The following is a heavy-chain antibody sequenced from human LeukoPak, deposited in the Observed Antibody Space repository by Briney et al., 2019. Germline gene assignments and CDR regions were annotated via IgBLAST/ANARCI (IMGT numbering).Heavy chain of an antibody. CDR3: ARHSSYSSGWFQDY. D-gene: IGHD6-19*01. J-gene: IGHJ4*02. Sequence: KPSETLSLTCTVSGGSISSSSYYWGWMRQPPGKGLEWIGTIYYSGSTYFNPSLKSRVSISVDTSKNQFSLILNSVTVADTAVYHCARHSSYSSGWFQDYWGQGTLVSVSS. V-gene: IGHV4-39*01. CDR2: IYYSGST. CDR1: GGSISSSSYY.